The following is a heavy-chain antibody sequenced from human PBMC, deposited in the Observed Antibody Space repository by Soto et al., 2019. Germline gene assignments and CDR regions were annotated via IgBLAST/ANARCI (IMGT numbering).Heavy chain of an antibody. Sequence: GGSLRLSCAASGFTFSSYAMHWVRQAPGKGLEWVAVISYDGSNKYYADAVNGRFTISRDNSKNTLYLQMHSLRAEDTAVYYCARDSPSAATSYYYYGMDVWGQGTTVTVSS. CDR3: ARDSPSAATSYYYYGMDV. V-gene: IGHV3-30-3*01. CDR1: GFTFSSYA. D-gene: IGHD2-15*01. J-gene: IGHJ6*02. CDR2: ISYDGSNK.